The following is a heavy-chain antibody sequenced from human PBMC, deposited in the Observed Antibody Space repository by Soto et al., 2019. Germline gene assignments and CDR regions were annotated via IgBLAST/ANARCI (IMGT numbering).Heavy chain of an antibody. CDR3: VRARGYYGMDV. CDR2: ISSDGITI. CDR1: GFTFSNCW. V-gene: IGHV3-74*01. Sequence: PVGSLRLSCAASGFTFSNCWMHWVRQPPGKGLVWVALISSDGITISYADSVKGRFTIPRDNAKNTLYLQMNSLRAEDTAMYYCVRARGYYGMDVWGQGTAVTVSS. J-gene: IGHJ6*02.